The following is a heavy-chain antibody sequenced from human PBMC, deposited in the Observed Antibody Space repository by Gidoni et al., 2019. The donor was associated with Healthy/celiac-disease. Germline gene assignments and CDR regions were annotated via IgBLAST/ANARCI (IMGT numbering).Heavy chain of an antibody. J-gene: IGHJ3*02. CDR2: FIPIFGTA. V-gene: IGHV1-69*01. D-gene: IGHD3-10*01. CDR1: GGTFSSYA. CDR3: ARGTYGSGSYYNPGRMDAFDI. Sequence: QVQLVQSGAEVKKPGSSVKVSCKASGGTFSSYAISWVRQAPGQGLEWMGGFIPIFGTANYAQKFQGRVTITADESTSTAYMELSSLRSEDTAVYYCARGTYGSGSYYNPGRMDAFDIWGQGTMVTVSS.